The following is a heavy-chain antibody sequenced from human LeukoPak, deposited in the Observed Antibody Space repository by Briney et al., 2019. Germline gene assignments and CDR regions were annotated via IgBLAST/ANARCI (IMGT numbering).Heavy chain of an antibody. CDR2: LRRDGSDK. V-gene: IGHV3-30*02. Sequence: PGGSLGLSCAASGFTFSNYGMHWVRQAPGKGLEWVAFLRRDGSDKYYADSVKGRFTISRDNSKNTVYLQMNSLRPEDTAVYYCAKDHSPNFDYWGQGTLVTVSS. J-gene: IGHJ4*02. D-gene: IGHD5-18*01. CDR1: GFTFSNYG. CDR3: AKDHSPNFDY.